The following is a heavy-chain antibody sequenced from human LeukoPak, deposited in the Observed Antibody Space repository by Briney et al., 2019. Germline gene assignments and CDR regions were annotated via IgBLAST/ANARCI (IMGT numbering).Heavy chain of an antibody. J-gene: IGHJ4*02. CDR2: ISSDGGST. D-gene: IGHD2-2*01. CDR3: VKDALDDIVVAPPFFDY. CDR1: GFTFSIYA. Sequence: GGSLRLSCSASGFTFSIYAMHWVSQAPGKCLEYGTDISSDGGSTYYADSVKGRFTISRDQSKNTLYLQMSSLRAEDTAVYYCVKDALDDIVVAPPFFDYWGQGTLVTVSS. V-gene: IGHV3-64D*06.